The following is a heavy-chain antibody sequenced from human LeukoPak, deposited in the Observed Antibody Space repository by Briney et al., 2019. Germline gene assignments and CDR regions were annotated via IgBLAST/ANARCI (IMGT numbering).Heavy chain of an antibody. CDR2: IYYSGST. CDR3: ARGQTQDYGDYVYYYGMDV. Sequence: PSETLSLTCTVSGGSISSYYWSWIRQPPGKGLEWIGYIYYSGSTNYNPSLKSRVTISVDTSKNQFSLKLSSVTAADTAVYYCARGQTQDYGDYVYYYGMDVWGQGTTVTVSS. J-gene: IGHJ6*02. CDR1: GGSISSYY. D-gene: IGHD4-17*01. V-gene: IGHV4-59*01.